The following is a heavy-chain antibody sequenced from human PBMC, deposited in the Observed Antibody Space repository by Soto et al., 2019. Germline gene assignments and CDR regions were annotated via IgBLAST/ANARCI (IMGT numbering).Heavy chain of an antibody. CDR2: IYYSGST. J-gene: IGHJ4*02. CDR1: GGSISSSSYY. D-gene: IGHD6-19*01. Sequence: QLQLQESGPGLVKPSETLSLTCTVSGGSISSSSYYWGWIRQPPGKGLEWIGSIYYSGSTYYNPSLKSRVTISVDTSKNQFSLKLSSVTAADTAVYYCASLSSGWEVDADYYFDYWGQGTLVTVSS. CDR3: ASLSSGWEVDADYYFDY. V-gene: IGHV4-39*01.